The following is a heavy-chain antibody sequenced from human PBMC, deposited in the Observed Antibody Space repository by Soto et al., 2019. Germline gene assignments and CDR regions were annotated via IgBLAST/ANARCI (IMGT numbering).Heavy chain of an antibody. J-gene: IGHJ6*02. V-gene: IGHV5-10-1*01. Sequence: GEALKISCKGSGYTYTSYWISLVRQMPGKGLEWMGRIDPSDSYTNYSPSFQGHVTISADKSISTAYLQCSSLKASDTAMYYCATSLIVVVGAVPQGRYYGMDVWGQGTTVTVSS. CDR2: IDPSDSYT. D-gene: IGHD2-15*01. CDR1: GYTYTSYW. CDR3: ATSLIVVVGAVPQGRYYGMDV.